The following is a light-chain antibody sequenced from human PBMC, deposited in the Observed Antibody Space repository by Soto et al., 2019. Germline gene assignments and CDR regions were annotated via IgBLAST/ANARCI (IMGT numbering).Light chain of an antibody. Sequence: QSVLTQPPSASGTPGQRVTISCSGSSSNIGSNPVNWYQQLPGTAPKLLIYSNNQRPSGVPDRFSGSKSGTSASLAISGLQSEDEADYYCAAWGDSLNGPHVVFGGGTKLTVL. CDR3: AAWGDSLNGPHVV. CDR2: SNN. V-gene: IGLV1-44*01. CDR1: SSNIGSNP. J-gene: IGLJ2*01.